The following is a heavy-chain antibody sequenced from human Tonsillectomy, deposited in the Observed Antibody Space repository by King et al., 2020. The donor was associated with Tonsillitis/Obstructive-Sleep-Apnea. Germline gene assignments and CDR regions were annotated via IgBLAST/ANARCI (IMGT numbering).Heavy chain of an antibody. CDR2: VSGSSTYR. V-gene: IGHV3-11*05. CDR1: GFTFSDYY. J-gene: IGHJ4*02. D-gene: IGHD3-16*01. Sequence: VQLVESGGGLVKPGGSLRLSCAASGFTFSDYYMNWIRQAPGKGLEWISYVSGSSTYRNYADSVKDRFTISRDNARSSLFLQMDRLRAEDTAMYYCARGRHSRGFEDWGQGALVTVSS. CDR3: ARGRHSRGFED.